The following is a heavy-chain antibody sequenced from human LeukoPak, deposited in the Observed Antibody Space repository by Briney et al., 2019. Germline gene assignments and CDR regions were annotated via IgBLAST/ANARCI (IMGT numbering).Heavy chain of an antibody. V-gene: IGHV1-69*04. J-gene: IGHJ4*02. CDR2: IIPILGIA. Sequence: SVKVSCKASGGTFSSYAISWVRQAPGQGLEWMGRIIPILGIANYAQKFQGRVTITADKSTSTAYMELSSLRSEDTAVYYCARDGYGSGSYRDDYWGQGTLVTVSS. CDR1: GGTFSSYA. D-gene: IGHD3-10*01. CDR3: ARDGYGSGSYRDDY.